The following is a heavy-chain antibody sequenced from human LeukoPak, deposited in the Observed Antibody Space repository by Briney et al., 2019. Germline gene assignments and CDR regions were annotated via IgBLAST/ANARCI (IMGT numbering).Heavy chain of an antibody. CDR1: GFAFSSSS. D-gene: IGHD3-22*01. CDR3: TKDDSSSRYDYFFDY. J-gene: IGHJ4*02. CDR2: ISGAGGSS. Sequence: GGSLRLSCATSGFAFSSSSMSWVRQAPGKGLEWVSTISGAGGSSWYAESVKGRFTISRDNSMNSVSLQMSSLRVEDTAIYYCTKDDSSSRYDYFFDYWGQGTLVTVSS. V-gene: IGHV3-23*01.